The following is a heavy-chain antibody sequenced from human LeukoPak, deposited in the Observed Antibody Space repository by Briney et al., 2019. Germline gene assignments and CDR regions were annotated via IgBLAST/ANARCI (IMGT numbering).Heavy chain of an antibody. CDR2: ISSRGSTI. V-gene: IGHV3-11*04. D-gene: IGHD3-22*01. CDR3: ASGYYDNDRYPPYFDY. Sequence: PGGSLRLSCAASGFTFGDYYMNWIRQAPGKGLEWVSYISSRGSTIYYADSVKGRFTISRDSAKNSLYLQMNSLRAEDTAVYYCASGYYDNDRYPPYFDYWGQGTLVTVSS. CDR1: GFTFGDYY. J-gene: IGHJ4*02.